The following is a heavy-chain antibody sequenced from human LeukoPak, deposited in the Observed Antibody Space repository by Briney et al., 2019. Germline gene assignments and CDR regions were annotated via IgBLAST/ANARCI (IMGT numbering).Heavy chain of an antibody. CDR1: GGSISSYY. D-gene: IGHD6-6*01. Sequence: PSETLSLTCTVSGGSISSYYWSWIRQPPGKGLEWIGYIYYSGSTNYNPSLKSRVTISVDTSKNQFSLKLSSVTAADTAVYYCARVEQLVRDYYYYMDVWGKGTTVTVSS. CDR2: IYYSGST. V-gene: IGHV4-59*01. CDR3: ARVEQLVRDYYYYMDV. J-gene: IGHJ6*03.